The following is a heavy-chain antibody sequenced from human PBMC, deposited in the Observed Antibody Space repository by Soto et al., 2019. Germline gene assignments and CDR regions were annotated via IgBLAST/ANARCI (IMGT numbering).Heavy chain of an antibody. Sequence: ASVKVSCKASGYTFTSYGISWVRQAPGQGLEWMGWISAYNGNTNYAQKLQGRVTMTTDTSTSTAYMELRSLRSDDTAVYYCARDLHAVADPYYFDYWGQGTLVTVSS. J-gene: IGHJ4*02. CDR2: ISAYNGNT. D-gene: IGHD6-19*01. V-gene: IGHV1-18*01. CDR1: GYTFTSYG. CDR3: ARDLHAVADPYYFDY.